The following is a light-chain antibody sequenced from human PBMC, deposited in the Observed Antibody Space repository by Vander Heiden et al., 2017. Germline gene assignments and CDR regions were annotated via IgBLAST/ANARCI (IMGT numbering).Light chain of an antibody. J-gene: IGLJ3*02. V-gene: IGLV3-25*03. Sequence: SYELPQPPSVSVAPGQTARSTCSGDALTKKYAYWYQQKPGQAPVLVIYKDSERPAGIPERFSGSSSGTTVTLTISGVQAEDEADYYCQSADSSGTWVFGGGTKLTVL. CDR2: KDS. CDR3: QSADSSGTWV. CDR1: ALTKKY.